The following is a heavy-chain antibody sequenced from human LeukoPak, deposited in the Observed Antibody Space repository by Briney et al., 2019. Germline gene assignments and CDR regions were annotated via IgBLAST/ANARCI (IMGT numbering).Heavy chain of an antibody. J-gene: IGHJ5*02. CDR2: VSPNSGGT. CDR1: GYTFTGYY. CDR3: AREGSIVGATLLPNPGLDWFDP. V-gene: IGHV1-2*02. Sequence: ASVKVSCKASGYTFTGYYMHWVRQAPGQGLEWMGWVSPNSGGTKYAQKFQGRATMTRVTSISTAYMELSRLRSDDTAVYYCAREGSIVGATLLPNPGLDWFDPSGQGTLVTVSS. D-gene: IGHD1-26*01.